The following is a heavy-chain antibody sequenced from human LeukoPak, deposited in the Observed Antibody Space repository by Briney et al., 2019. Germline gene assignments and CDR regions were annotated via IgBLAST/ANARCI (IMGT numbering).Heavy chain of an antibody. Sequence: SETLSLTCAVYGGSFSGYYWSWIRQPPGKGLEWIGEINHSGSTNYNPSLKSRVTISVGTSKNQFSLKLSSVTAADTAVYYCARVSSGSSADYWAQGTLVTVSS. CDR2: INHSGST. D-gene: IGHD6-19*01. CDR1: GGSFSGYY. V-gene: IGHV4-34*01. J-gene: IGHJ4*02. CDR3: ARVSSGSSADY.